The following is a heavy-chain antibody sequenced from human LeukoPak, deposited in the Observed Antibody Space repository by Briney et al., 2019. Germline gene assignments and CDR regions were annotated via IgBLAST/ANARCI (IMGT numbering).Heavy chain of an antibody. CDR2: ISGSGGST. D-gene: IGHD6-13*01. CDR1: GFTFSSYA. CDR3: AKDRHSRSGDVRYAFDI. Sequence: GGSLRLSCAASGFTFSSYAMSSVRQAPGKGLEWVSAISGSGGSTYYADSVKGRFTISRENSKNTLYLQMNSLRAEDTAVYYCAKDRHSRSGDVRYAFDIWGQGTMVTVSS. J-gene: IGHJ3*02. V-gene: IGHV3-23*01.